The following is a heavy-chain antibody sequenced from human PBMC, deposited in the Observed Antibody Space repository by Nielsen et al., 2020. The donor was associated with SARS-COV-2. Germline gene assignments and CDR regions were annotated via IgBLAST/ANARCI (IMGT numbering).Heavy chain of an antibody. J-gene: IGHJ6*02. Sequence: ASVKVSCKASGYTFTSYSMHWVRQAPGQGLEWMGIINPSGGSTSYAQKFQGRVTMTRDTSTSTVYMELSSLRSEDTAVYYCAREEGPPIAAAGTADLDYGMDVWGQGTTVTVSS. D-gene: IGHD6-13*01. CDR3: AREEGPPIAAAGTADLDYGMDV. CDR2: INPSGGST. CDR1: GYTFTSYS. V-gene: IGHV1-46*01.